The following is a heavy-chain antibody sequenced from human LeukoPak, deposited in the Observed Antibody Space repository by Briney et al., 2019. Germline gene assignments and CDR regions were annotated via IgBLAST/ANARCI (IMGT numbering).Heavy chain of an antibody. CDR3: ARDLHCGNSFTSDWYFDL. CDR1: GGSISISNSNW. D-gene: IGHD4-23*01. V-gene: IGHV4-4*02. Sequence: SGTLSLTCAVSGGSISISNSNWWSWVRQPPGKWLEWIGEIYHSGSTNYNPYLKIPLSISVDKSKNRFSLELSSVTAADTAVYYCARDLHCGNSFTSDWYFDLWGRGTLVTVSS. CDR2: IYHSGST. J-gene: IGHJ2*01.